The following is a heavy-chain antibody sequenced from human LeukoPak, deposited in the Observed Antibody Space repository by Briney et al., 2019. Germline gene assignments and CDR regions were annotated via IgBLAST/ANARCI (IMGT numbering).Heavy chain of an antibody. CDR1: GFTVSSNY. V-gene: IGHV3-53*01. J-gene: IGHJ4*02. D-gene: IGHD3-9*01. Sequence: GGSLRLSCAASGFTVSSNYMSWVRQAPGKGLEWVSVIYSGGSTYYADSVKGRFTISRDNSKNTLYLQMNSLRAEDTAVYYCAKHQLRYFDWLFSKDYFDYWGQGTLVTVSS. CDR3: AKHQLRYFDWLFSKDYFDY. CDR2: IYSGGST.